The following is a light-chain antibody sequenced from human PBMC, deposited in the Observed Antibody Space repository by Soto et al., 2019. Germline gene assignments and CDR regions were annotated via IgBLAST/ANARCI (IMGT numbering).Light chain of an antibody. V-gene: IGKV3-20*01. CDR3: QQYGNSPRT. CDR2: GAS. CDR1: QSVGSSS. J-gene: IGKJ1*01. Sequence: EIVLTQSPGTLSVSPGERVTLFCRASQSVGSSSLAWYQQKPGQPPKVLIYGASNRADGIPHRFSGSGSGTDFTLTISRLEPEDFAVYYWQQYGNSPRTFGQGTKVEIK.